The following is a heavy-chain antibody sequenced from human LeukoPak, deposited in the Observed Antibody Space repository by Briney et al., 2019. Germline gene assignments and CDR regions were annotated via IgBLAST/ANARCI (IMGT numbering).Heavy chain of an antibody. D-gene: IGHD3-10*02. V-gene: IGHV3-21*01. Sequence: GGSRRLSGEASGFTFGGYSMTWVRKAQGKGLEWVSSISGSSSYIYYADSLKGRFTISRDNAKNSLYLQMNSLRAEDTAVYYCAELGITMIGGVWGKGTTVTISS. J-gene: IGHJ6*04. CDR3: AELGITMIGGV. CDR1: GFTFGGYS. CDR2: ISGSSSYI.